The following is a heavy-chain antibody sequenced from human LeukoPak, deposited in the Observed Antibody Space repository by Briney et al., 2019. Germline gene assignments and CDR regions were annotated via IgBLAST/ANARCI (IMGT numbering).Heavy chain of an antibody. CDR2: IKSKSDGETT. J-gene: IGHJ4*02. V-gene: IGHV3-15*01. D-gene: IGHD1-26*01. CDR3: TTLVGAPTY. CDR1: GFTFSDYY. Sequence: GGSLRLSCAASGFTFSDYYMTWIRQAPGKGLEWVGRIKSKSDGETTDYAADVKSRFSLSRDDSQNTVYLQMTSLKSDDTAVYYCTTLVGAPTYWGQGTPVIVSS.